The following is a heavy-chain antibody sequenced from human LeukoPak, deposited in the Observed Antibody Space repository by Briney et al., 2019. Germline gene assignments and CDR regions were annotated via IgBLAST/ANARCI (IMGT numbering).Heavy chain of an antibody. V-gene: IGHV1-69-2*01. CDR1: GYTITDYY. Sequence: ASVKISCKVSGYTITDYYMHWLQQAPGKGLESMGLVDPEDGETIYAEKFQGRVTITADTSTDTAYMELSSLRSEDTAVYYCAADDYNNRGAFYIWGQGTMVTVSS. CDR2: VDPEDGET. J-gene: IGHJ3*02. D-gene: IGHD4-11*01. CDR3: AADDYNNRGAFYI.